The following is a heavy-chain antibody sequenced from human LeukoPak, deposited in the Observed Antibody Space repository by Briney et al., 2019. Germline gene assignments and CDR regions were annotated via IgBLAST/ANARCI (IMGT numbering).Heavy chain of an antibody. CDR3: ARFPYYYDSSGYFPGG. Sequence: SETLSLTCAVYGGSFSGYYWSWIRQPPGKGLEWIGYIYYSGSANYNPSLKSRVTISVDTSKNQFSLKLSSVTAADTAVYYCARFPYYYDSSGYFPGGWGQGTLVTVSS. CDR1: GGSFSGYY. CDR2: IYYSGSA. V-gene: IGHV4-59*01. J-gene: IGHJ4*02. D-gene: IGHD3-22*01.